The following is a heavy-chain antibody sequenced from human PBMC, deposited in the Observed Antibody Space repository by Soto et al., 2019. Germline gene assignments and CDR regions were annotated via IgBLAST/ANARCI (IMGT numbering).Heavy chain of an antibody. J-gene: IGHJ4*02. CDR1: GSSLSSSGMG. D-gene: IGHD3-16*01. CDR3: AHALGGGSSSYFDC. Sequence: QITLKESGPTLVKPTQTLTLTCTFSGSSLSSSGMGVGWIRQPPGKALEWLAVIYWDDDKRYSPSLNSRITITKETSKNQVGLTMANMDPVDTATYYCAHALGGGSSSYFDCWGQGTLVTVSS. CDR2: IYWDDDK. V-gene: IGHV2-5*02.